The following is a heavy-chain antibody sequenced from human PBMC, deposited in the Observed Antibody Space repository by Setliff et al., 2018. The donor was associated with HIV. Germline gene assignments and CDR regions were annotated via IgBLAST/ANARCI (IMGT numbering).Heavy chain of an antibody. V-gene: IGHV4-4*07. CDR2: IYTSGST. Sequence: TLSLTCTVSGGSISSYYWSWIRQPAGKGLEWIGRIYTSGSTNYNPSLKSRVTISVDTSKNQFSLKLTSVAAADTAVYYCAKRPGYGYPFYIWGQGTMVTVSS. J-gene: IGHJ3*02. D-gene: IGHD5-18*01. CDR3: AKRPGYGYPFYI. CDR1: GGSISSYY.